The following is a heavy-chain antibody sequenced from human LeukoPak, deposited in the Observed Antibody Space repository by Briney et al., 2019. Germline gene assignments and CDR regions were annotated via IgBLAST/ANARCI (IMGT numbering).Heavy chain of an antibody. D-gene: IGHD3-16*02. CDR3: AREVEGLRLGELSLHTRWFDP. J-gene: IGHJ5*02. CDR2: IIPIFGTA. CDR1: GGTFSSYA. Sequence: SVKVSCKASGGTFSSYAISWVRQAPGQGLEWMGGIIPIFGTANYAQKFQGRVTITADKSTSTAYMELSSLRSEDTAVYYCAREVEGLRLGELSLHTRWFDPWGQGTLVTVSS. V-gene: IGHV1-69*06.